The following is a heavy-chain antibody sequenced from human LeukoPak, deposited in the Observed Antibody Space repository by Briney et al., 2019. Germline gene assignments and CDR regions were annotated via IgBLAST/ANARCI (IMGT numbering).Heavy chain of an antibody. D-gene: IGHD6-19*01. J-gene: IGHJ4*02. V-gene: IGHV1-18*01. CDR3: ARDLPLVAGPTMGPVLFDY. Sequence: GASVKVSCKASGYTFTSYGISWVRQAPGQGLEWMGWISAYNGNTNYAQKLQGRVTMTTDTSTSTAYMELRSLRSDDTAVYYCARDLPLVAGPTMGPVLFDYWGQGTLVTVSS. CDR2: ISAYNGNT. CDR1: GYTFTSYG.